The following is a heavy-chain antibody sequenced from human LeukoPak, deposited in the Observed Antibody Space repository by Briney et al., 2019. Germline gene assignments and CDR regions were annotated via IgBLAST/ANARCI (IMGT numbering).Heavy chain of an antibody. CDR1: GYTFIGYY. V-gene: IGHV1-2*02. J-gene: IGHJ4*02. D-gene: IGHD2-8*02. Sequence: ASVKVFCKASGYTFIGYYMHWVRQAPGQGLEWMGWINPNSGGTNYTQKFQGRVTMTRDTSINTAYMELSRLKSDDTAVFYCAIATMTGGVFDYWGQGTLVTVSS. CDR2: INPNSGGT. CDR3: AIATMTGGVFDY.